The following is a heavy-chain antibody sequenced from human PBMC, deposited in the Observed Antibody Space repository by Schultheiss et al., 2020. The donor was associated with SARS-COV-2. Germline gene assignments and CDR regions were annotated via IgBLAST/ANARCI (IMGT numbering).Heavy chain of an antibody. CDR2: INYRGNT. CDR3: ARWDTYYDFWSGYYVDGDFDY. Sequence: SETLSLTCTVSGGSISSSGYFWGWSRQPPGKGLEWIGYINYRGNTNYNPSLKSRVTISVDTSKNRFSLKVSSVTAADTAVYYCARWDTYYDFWSGYYVDGDFDYWGQGTLVTVSS. CDR1: GGSISSSGYF. J-gene: IGHJ4*02. V-gene: IGHV4-61*05. D-gene: IGHD3-3*01.